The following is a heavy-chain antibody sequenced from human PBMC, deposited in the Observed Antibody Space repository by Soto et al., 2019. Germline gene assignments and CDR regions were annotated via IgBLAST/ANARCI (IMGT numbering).Heavy chain of an antibody. CDR3: ARDSGAVAGSYYYYGMDV. Sequence: PSETLSLTCAVYGGSFSGYYWSWIRQPPGKGLEWIGEINHSGSTNYNPSLKSRVTISVDTSKNQFSLKLSSVTAADTAVYYCARDSGAVAGSYYYYGMDVWGQGTTVTVSS. CDR2: INHSGST. CDR1: GGSFSGYY. D-gene: IGHD6-19*01. V-gene: IGHV4-34*01. J-gene: IGHJ6*02.